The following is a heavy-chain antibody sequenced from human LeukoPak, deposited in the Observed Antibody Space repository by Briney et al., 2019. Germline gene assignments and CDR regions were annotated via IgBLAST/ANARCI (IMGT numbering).Heavy chain of an antibody. CDR2: INHSGST. CDR3: ARYSSPDY. D-gene: IGHD6-19*01. V-gene: IGHV4-34*01. Sequence: PSETLSLTCAVYGGSFSGYYWSWIRQPPGKGLEWIGEINHSGSTNYNPSLKSRVTISVDTSKNQFSLKLSSVTAADTAMYYCARYSSPDYWGQGTLVTVSS. CDR1: GGSFSGYY. J-gene: IGHJ4*02.